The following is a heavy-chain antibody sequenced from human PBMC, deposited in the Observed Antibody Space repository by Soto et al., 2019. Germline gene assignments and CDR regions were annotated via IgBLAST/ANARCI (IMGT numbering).Heavy chain of an antibody. V-gene: IGHV3-53*02. J-gene: IGHJ6*02. CDR3: ARDRTGYYGMDV. CDR2: MYSGGST. D-gene: IGHD6-6*01. Sequence: EMQLVETGGGLIQPGGSLRLSCAASGFTVTDSDMSWVRQAPGKGLEWVSVMYSGGSTYYAASVKGRFTISRDNSKNTVYLEMNVLRGEGTAVYYCARDRTGYYGMDVWGQGTTVTVS. CDR1: GFTVTDSD.